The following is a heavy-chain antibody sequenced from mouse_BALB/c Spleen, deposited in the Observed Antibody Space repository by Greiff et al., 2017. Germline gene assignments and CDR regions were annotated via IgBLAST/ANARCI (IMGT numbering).Heavy chain of an antibody. V-gene: IGHV1-54*01. CDR3: ARAYYRYDVAMDY. CDR2: INPGSGGT. J-gene: IGHJ4*01. D-gene: IGHD2-14*01. Sequence: QVQLQQSGAELVRPGTSVKVSCKASGYAFTNYLIEWVKQRPGQGLEWIGVINPGSGGTNYNEKFKGKATLTADKSSSTAYMQRSSLTSDDSAVYFCARAYYRYDVAMDYWGQGTSVTVSS. CDR1: GYAFTNYL.